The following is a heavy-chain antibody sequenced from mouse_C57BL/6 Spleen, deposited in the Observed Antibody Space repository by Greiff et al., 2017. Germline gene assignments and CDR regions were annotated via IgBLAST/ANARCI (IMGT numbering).Heavy chain of an antibody. D-gene: IGHD4-1*01. Sequence: EVQLQESGGGLVQPKGSLKLSCAASGFTFNTYAMHWVRQAPGKGLEWVARIRSKSSNYATYYADSVKDRFTISRDDSQSMLYLQMNNLKTEDTAMYYCVRDRTGTFYYAMDYWGQGTSVTVSS. J-gene: IGHJ4*01. CDR2: IRSKSSNYAT. CDR1: GFTFNTYA. V-gene: IGHV10-3*01. CDR3: VRDRTGTFYYAMDY.